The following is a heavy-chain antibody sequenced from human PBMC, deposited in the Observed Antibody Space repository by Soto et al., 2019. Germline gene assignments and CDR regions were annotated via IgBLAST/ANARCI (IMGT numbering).Heavy chain of an antibody. Sequence: GGSLRLSCAASGFTFDDYAMHWVRQAPGKGLEWVSGISWNSGSIGYADSVKGRFTISRDNAKNSLYLQMNSLRAEDTALYYCAKGMITFGGVIVLDYWGQGTLVTVSS. CDR3: AKGMITFGGVIVLDY. CDR1: GFTFDDYA. J-gene: IGHJ4*02. V-gene: IGHV3-9*01. CDR2: ISWNSGSI. D-gene: IGHD3-16*02.